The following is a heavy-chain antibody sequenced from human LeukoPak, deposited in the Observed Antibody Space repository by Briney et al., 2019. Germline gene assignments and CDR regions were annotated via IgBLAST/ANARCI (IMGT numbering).Heavy chain of an antibody. V-gene: IGHV1-69*05. CDR2: IIPIFGTA. D-gene: IGHD4-11*01. J-gene: IGHJ4*02. CDR1: GGTFSSYA. Sequence: SVKVSCKASGGTFSSYAISWVRQAPGQGLEWMGGIIPIFGTANYAQKFQGRVTITTDESTSRAYMELSSLRSEDTALYFCASVTTLENYFDYWGQGTLVTVSS. CDR3: ASVTTLENYFDY.